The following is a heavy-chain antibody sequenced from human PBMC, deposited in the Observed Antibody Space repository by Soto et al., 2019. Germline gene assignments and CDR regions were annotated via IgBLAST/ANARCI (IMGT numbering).Heavy chain of an antibody. CDR3: ARAYEHIVLVTATIWYFDF. CDR1: GFTFSSYS. J-gene: IGHJ2*01. Sequence: EVQLVESGGGLVQPGGSLRLSCAASGFTFSSYSMNWVRQAPGKGLEWVSYISSSSSTIYYADSVKGRFTISRDNAKNSLYLHMNSLRDEDTAVYYCARAYEHIVLVTATIWYFDFWGRGTLVTVSS. D-gene: IGHD2-21*02. CDR2: ISSSSSTI. V-gene: IGHV3-48*02.